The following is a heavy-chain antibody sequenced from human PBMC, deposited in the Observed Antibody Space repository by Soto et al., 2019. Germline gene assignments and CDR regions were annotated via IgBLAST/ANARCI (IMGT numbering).Heavy chain of an antibody. CDR2: ISSSSSTI. Sequence: GGSLRLSCAASGFTFSSYAMNWVRQAPGKGLEWVSYISSSSSTIYYADSVKGRFTISRDNAKNSLYLQMNSLRDEDTAVYYCAREAGTWHLPLNWFDPWGQGTLVTVSS. CDR3: AREAGTWHLPLNWFDP. J-gene: IGHJ5*02. V-gene: IGHV3-48*02. CDR1: GFTFSSYA. D-gene: IGHD6-19*01.